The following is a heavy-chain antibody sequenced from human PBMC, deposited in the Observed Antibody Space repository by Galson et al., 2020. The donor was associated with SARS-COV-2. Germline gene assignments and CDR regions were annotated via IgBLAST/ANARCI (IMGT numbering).Heavy chain of an antibody. D-gene: IGHD3-10*01. Sequence: ASVKVSCKASGYTFTSYGISWVRQAPGQGLEWMGWISAYNGNTNYAQKLQGRVTMTTDTSTSTAYMELRSLRSDDTAVYYCARDFRPITMVRGVITPFDYWGQGTLVTVSS. J-gene: IGHJ4*02. V-gene: IGHV1-18*01. CDR2: ISAYNGNT. CDR1: GYTFTSYG. CDR3: ARDFRPITMVRGVITPFDY.